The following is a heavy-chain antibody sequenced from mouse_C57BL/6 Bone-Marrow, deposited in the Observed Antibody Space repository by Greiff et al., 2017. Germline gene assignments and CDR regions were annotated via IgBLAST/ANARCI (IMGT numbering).Heavy chain of an antibody. CDR1: GFNINDDY. V-gene: IGHV14-4*01. D-gene: IGHD1-1*01. CDR3: TTLIFFGV. J-gene: IGHJ1*03. CDR2: IDPENGDT. Sequence: VQLQQPGAELVRPGASVKLSCTASGFNINDDYMHWVKQRPEQGLEWIGWIDPENGDTEYASKFQGKATITADTSSNTAYLQLSSLTSEETAVYYCTTLIFFGVWSTGTTVTVSS.